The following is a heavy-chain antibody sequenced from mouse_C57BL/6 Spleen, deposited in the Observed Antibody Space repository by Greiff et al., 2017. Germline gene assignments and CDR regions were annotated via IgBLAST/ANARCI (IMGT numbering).Heavy chain of an antibody. J-gene: IGHJ3*01. Sequence: VQLQQSGVELVRPGASVTLSCKASGYTFTDYEMHWVKQTPVHGLEWIGAIDPETGGTAYNQKFKGKAILTADKSSSTAYMELRSLTSEDSAVYYCTRFYDYAWFAYWGQGTLVTVSA. V-gene: IGHV1-15*01. CDR2: IDPETGGT. CDR1: GYTFTDYE. CDR3: TRFYDYAWFAY. D-gene: IGHD2-4*01.